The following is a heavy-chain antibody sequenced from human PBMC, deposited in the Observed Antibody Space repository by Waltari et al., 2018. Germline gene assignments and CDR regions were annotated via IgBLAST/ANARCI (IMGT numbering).Heavy chain of an antibody. Sequence: EVQLVESGGGLVQHGGSLKLSCAAYGFNFGFSAIHWVRHLPGKGLEWVGRIRSKPNGYATVYAESVTVRFTISRDDSQTTAYLQMNSMKIEDTGVYYCTRHKPLVEWSLCDWGQGTLVTVSS. CDR3: TRHKPLVEWSLCD. V-gene: IGHV3-73*02. CDR1: GFNFGFSA. D-gene: IGHD3-3*01. CDR2: IRSKPNGYAT. J-gene: IGHJ4*02.